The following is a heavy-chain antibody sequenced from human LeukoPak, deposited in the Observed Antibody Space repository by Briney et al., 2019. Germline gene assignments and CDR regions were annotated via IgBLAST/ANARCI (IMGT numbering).Heavy chain of an antibody. J-gene: IGHJ5*02. Sequence: PSQTLSLTCAISGDSVSSNSAAWNWIRQSPSRGLEWLGRAYYRSKWYNDYAVSVKSRITINPYTSKNQFSLQLNSVTPEDTAVYYCARGQWLVRGPRNWFDPWGQGTLVTVSS. CDR2: AYYRSKWYN. CDR3: ARGQWLVRGPRNWFDP. D-gene: IGHD6-19*01. CDR1: GDSVSSNSAA. V-gene: IGHV6-1*01.